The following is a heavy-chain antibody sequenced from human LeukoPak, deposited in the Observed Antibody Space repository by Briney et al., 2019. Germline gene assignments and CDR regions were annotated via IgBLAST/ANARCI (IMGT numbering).Heavy chain of an antibody. CDR1: GFTFSNSA. D-gene: IGHD6-19*01. Sequence: QPGGSLRLSCAASGFTFSNSAMSWVRQAPGKGLEWVSTLSGSGITTYYADSVKGRFTISRDNSKNTLYLQMNSLRAEDTAVYYCAKGIYSSGWSYFDYWGHGTLVTVSS. J-gene: IGHJ4*01. CDR3: AKGIYSSGWSYFDY. CDR2: LSGSGITT. V-gene: IGHV3-23*01.